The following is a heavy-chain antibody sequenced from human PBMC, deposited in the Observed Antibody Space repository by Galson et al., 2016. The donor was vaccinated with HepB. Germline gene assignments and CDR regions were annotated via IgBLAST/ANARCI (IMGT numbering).Heavy chain of an antibody. CDR2: ISYDGSNK. CDR3: AKDRPPDYGGNYYHYYGMDV. V-gene: IGHV3-30*18. D-gene: IGHD4-23*01. CDR1: GFTFSSYG. J-gene: IGHJ6*02. Sequence: SLRLSCAASGFTFSSYGMHWVRQAPGKGLEWVAVISYDGSNKYYADSVKGRFTISRDNSKNTLYLQMNSQSAEDTAVYYCAKDRPPDYGGNYYHYYGMDVWGQGTTVTVSS.